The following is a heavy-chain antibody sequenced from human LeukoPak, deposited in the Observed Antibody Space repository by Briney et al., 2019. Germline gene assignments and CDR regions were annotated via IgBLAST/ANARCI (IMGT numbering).Heavy chain of an antibody. J-gene: IGHJ4*02. Sequence: SETLSLTCTVSGGSISSYYWGWIRQPPGKGLEWIGSIYYSGSTYYNPSLKSRVTISVDTSKKQFSLKLTSVTAADTAVYYCARHRTIYYDNSGYWVWGQGTLVTVSS. D-gene: IGHD3-22*01. CDR3: ARHRTIYYDNSGYWV. CDR2: IYYSGST. V-gene: IGHV4-39*01. CDR1: GGSISSYY.